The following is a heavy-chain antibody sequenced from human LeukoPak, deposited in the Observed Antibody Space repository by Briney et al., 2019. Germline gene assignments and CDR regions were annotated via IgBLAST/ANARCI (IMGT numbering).Heavy chain of an antibody. CDR1: GFSFSSYW. CDR3: ARGGSWTGSFTDFDY. J-gene: IGHJ4*02. CDR2: IKEDGSEK. V-gene: IGHV3-7*03. D-gene: IGHD3/OR15-3a*01. Sequence: PGGSLRLSCAASGFSFSSYWMSWVRQAPGKGLEWVANIKEDGSEKYYVDSVKGRLTISRDNAKNSLYLQMNSLRVEDTAVYYCARGGSWTGSFTDFDYWGQGTLDTVSS.